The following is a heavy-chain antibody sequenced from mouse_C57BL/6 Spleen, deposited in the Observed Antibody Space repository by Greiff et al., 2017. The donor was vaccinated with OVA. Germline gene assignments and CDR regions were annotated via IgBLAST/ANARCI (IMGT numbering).Heavy chain of an antibody. CDR3: VRHHYDYAGYAMDY. CDR2: IRSKSNNYAT. V-gene: IGHV10-1*01. CDR1: GFSFNTYA. D-gene: IGHD2-4*01. J-gene: IGHJ4*01. Sequence: EVQLVESGGGLVQPKGSLKLSCAASGFSFNTYAMNWVRQAPGKGLEWVARIRSKSNNYATYYADSVKDRFTISRDDSESMLYLQMNNLKTEDTAMYYCVRHHYDYAGYAMDYWGQGTSVTVSS.